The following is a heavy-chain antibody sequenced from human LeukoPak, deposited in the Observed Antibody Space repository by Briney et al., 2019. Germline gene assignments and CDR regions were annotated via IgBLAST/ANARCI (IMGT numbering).Heavy chain of an antibody. V-gene: IGHV1-69*05. D-gene: IGHD2-21*01. CDR2: IIPIFGTA. J-gene: IGHJ3*02. CDR3: AADSVFEGAFDI. Sequence: GASVKVSCKASGGTFSSYAISWVRQAPGQGLEWMGGIIPIFGTANYAQKFQGRVTITTDESTSTAYMELSSLRSEDTAVYYCAADSVFEGAFDIWGQGTMVTVSS. CDR1: GGTFSSYA.